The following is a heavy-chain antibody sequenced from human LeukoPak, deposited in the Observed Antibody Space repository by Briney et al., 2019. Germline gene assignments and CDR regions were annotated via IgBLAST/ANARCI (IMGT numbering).Heavy chain of an antibody. CDR1: GYTFTNYA. J-gene: IGHJ4*02. D-gene: IGHD3-16*02. Sequence: ASVTVSCKASGYTFTNYAMNWVRQAPGQGLEWMGWIHPSTGNPTYAQGFTGRFVFSLDTSVSTTYLQISSLKAEDTAVYYCARAFQSLGGLSLPDYWGQGTLVTVSS. CDR2: IHPSTGNP. V-gene: IGHV7-4-1*02. CDR3: ARAFQSLGGLSLPDY.